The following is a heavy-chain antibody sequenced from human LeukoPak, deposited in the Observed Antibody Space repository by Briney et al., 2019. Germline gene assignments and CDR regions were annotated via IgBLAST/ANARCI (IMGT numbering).Heavy chain of an antibody. CDR2: LHPNNGAT. CDR1: GYTFTGSGWY. J-gene: IGHJ4*02. Sequence: GASVKVSCKASGYTFTGSGWYMYWLRQAPGQGLECVGWLHPNNGATGYAQKSQGRVAMTTDTSISTAYMELSRLRPDDTAIYYCAREGPAQMVDFDYWGQGTLVTVSS. D-gene: IGHD3-10*01. CDR3: AREGPAQMVDFDY. V-gene: IGHV1-2*02.